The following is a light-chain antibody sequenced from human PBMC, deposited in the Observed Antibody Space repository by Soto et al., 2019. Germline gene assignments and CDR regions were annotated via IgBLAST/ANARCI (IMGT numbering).Light chain of an antibody. CDR2: EGT. V-gene: IGLV2-23*01. J-gene: IGLJ1*01. Sequence: QSVLTQPASVSGSPGQSITISCTGTSSDVGSYDLVSWYQHHPGKAPKLIIYEGTERPSGVSNRFSGSKSGNPASLTISGLQTEDEADYYSCSYAGLFGNGTKVTVL. CDR1: SSDVGSYDL. CDR3: CSYAGL.